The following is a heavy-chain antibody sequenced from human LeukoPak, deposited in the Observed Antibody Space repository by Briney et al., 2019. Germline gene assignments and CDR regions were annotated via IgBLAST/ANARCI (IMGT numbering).Heavy chain of an antibody. CDR1: GFNFSTYG. CDR3: ARDGGPYSSAGDY. D-gene: IGHD6-25*01. V-gene: IGHV3-33*01. Sequence: QSGGSLRLSCVASGFNFSTYGMHWVRQAPGKGLEWVAAIWSGGNNKYYADAVKGRLTISRDNSKNTLSLQMNSLRAEDTAVYYCARDGGPYSSAGDYWGQGTLVTVSS. CDR2: IWSGGNNK. J-gene: IGHJ4*02.